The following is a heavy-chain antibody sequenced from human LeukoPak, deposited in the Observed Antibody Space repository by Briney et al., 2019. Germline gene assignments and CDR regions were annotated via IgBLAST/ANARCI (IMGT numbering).Heavy chain of an antibody. D-gene: IGHD2-2*01. CDR3: TKAQDCSGISCYNRGVSSY. V-gene: IGHV3-11*04. CDR1: GFTFSDCY. Sequence: GGSLRLSCAASGFTFSDCYMSWIRQAPGKGLEWVSYISSSGSTIYYADSVKGRFTISRDNAKNSLYLQMNSLRAEDTAVYYCTKAQDCSGISCYNRGVSSYWGQGTQVTVSS. CDR2: ISSSGSTI. J-gene: IGHJ4*02.